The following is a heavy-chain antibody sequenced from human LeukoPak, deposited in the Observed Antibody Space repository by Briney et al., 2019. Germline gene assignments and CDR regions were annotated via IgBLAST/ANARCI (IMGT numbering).Heavy chain of an antibody. CDR1: GGSISSYY. CDR2: IYYSGST. CDR3: ARVGYSSSWYFFDY. Sequence: SETQSLTCTVSGGSISSYYWSWIRQPPGKGLEWIGYIYYSGSTNYNPSLKSRVTISVDTSKNQFSLKLSSVTAADTDVYYCARVGYSSSWYFFDYWGQGTLVTVSS. J-gene: IGHJ4*02. V-gene: IGHV4-59*01. D-gene: IGHD6-13*01.